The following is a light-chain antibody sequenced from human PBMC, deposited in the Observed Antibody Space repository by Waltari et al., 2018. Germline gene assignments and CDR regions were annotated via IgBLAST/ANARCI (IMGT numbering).Light chain of an antibody. J-gene: IGKJ2*02. CDR3: QQYGNSPRT. CDR1: QSVRSSY. CDR2: GAS. Sequence: EIVLTQSPATLSLSPGERATLSCRASQSVRSSYLAWYQHKPGQAPRLLIYGASSRATGIADRFSGSGSGTDFNLTISRLEPEDFAVYYCQQYGNSPRTFGQGTRLEIK. V-gene: IGKV3-20*01.